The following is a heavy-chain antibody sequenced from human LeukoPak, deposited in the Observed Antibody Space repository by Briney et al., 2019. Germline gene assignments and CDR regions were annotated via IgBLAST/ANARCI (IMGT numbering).Heavy chain of an antibody. CDR3: ARENIEQWPAFDY. Sequence: ASVKVSCKASRYTLTGYYMHWVRQAPGQGPEWMGWINGNSGGTKYAQKFEGRVTMTSDTSTSTVQMDLGTLRSDDTAVYYCARENIEQWPAFDYWGQGTPVTVSS. CDR1: RYTLTGYY. J-gene: IGHJ4*02. CDR2: INGNSGGT. V-gene: IGHV1-2*02. D-gene: IGHD1/OR15-1a*01.